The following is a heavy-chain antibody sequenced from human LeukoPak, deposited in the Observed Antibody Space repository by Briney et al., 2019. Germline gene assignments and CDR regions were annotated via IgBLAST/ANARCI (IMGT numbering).Heavy chain of an antibody. CDR1: VGSFSGYY. CDR2: INHGGST. J-gene: IGHJ4*02. Sequence: PSETLSLTCAVYVGSFSGYYWSWIRQPPGKGLEWIGEINHGGSTNYNPSLKSRVTISVDTSKNQFSLKLSSVTAADTAVYYCARRVDYYDTGDYFDYWGQGTLVTVSS. V-gene: IGHV4-34*01. D-gene: IGHD3-22*01. CDR3: ARRVDYYDTGDYFDY.